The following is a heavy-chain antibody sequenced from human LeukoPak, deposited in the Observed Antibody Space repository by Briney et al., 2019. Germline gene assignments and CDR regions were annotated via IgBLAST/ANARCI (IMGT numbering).Heavy chain of an antibody. Sequence: PSETLSLTCTVSGGSISSYYWSWIRQPPGKGLEWIGYIYYSGSTNYNPSLKSRVTISVDTSKNQFSLKLSSVTAADTAVSYLWRSYSDFGGGYPYYYMDVWGKGTTVTVSS. CDR3: WRSYSDFGGGYPYYYMDV. J-gene: IGHJ6*03. D-gene: IGHD3-3*01. V-gene: IGHV4-59*01. CDR1: GGSISSYY. CDR2: IYYSGST.